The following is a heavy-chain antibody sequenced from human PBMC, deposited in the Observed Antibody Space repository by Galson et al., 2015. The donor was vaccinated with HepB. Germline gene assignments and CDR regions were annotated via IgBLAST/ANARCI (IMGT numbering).Heavy chain of an antibody. Sequence: SLRLSCAASGFTFSSYSMNWVRQAPGKGLEWVSSISSSSSYIYYADSVKGRFTISRDNAKNSLYLQMNSLRAEDTAVYYRARDNIWAADQKLDYWGQGTLVTVSS. CDR3: ARDNIWAADQKLDY. CDR1: GFTFSSYS. CDR2: ISSSSSYI. J-gene: IGHJ4*02. V-gene: IGHV3-21*01. D-gene: IGHD6-13*01.